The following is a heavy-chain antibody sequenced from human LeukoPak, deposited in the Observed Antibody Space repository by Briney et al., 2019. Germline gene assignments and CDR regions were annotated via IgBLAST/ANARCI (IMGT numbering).Heavy chain of an antibody. V-gene: IGHV4-39*01. CDR2: NSGST. Sequence: SETLSLTCTVSGGSISSSSYYWGWIRQPPGKGLEWIGSNSGSTYYNPSLKSRVTISVDTSKNQFSLKLSSVPAADTAVYYCARRGRYSSGWSLFDYWGQGTLVTVSS. CDR3: ARRGRYSSGWSLFDY. J-gene: IGHJ4*02. CDR1: GGSISSSSYY. D-gene: IGHD6-19*01.